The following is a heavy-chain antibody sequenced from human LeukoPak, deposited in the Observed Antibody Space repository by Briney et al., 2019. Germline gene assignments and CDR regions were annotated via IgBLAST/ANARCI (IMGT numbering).Heavy chain of an antibody. CDR2: IYYSGST. Sequence: SQTLSLTCTVSGGSISSGGYYWSWIRQHPGKGLEWIGYIYYSGSTYYNPSLKSRVTISVDTSKNQFSLKLSSVTAADTAVYYCARGKGPYYYDSSGYSREVDYWGQGTLVTVSS. D-gene: IGHD3-22*01. CDR1: GGSISSGGYY. CDR3: ARGKGPYYYDSSGYSREVDY. J-gene: IGHJ4*02. V-gene: IGHV4-31*03.